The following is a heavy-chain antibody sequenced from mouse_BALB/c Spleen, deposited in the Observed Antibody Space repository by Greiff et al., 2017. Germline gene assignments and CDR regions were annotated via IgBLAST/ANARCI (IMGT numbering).Heavy chain of an antibody. V-gene: IGHV5-6*01. J-gene: IGHJ1*01. CDR3: ALPRGMYWYFDV. D-gene: IGHD2-10*02. Sequence: EVKLMESGGDLVKPGGSLKLSCAASGFTFSSYGMSWVRQTPDKRLEWVATISSGGSYTYYPDSVKGRFTISRDNAKNTLYLQMSSLKSEDTAMYYCALPRGMYWYFDVWGAGTTVTVSS. CDR1: GFTFSSYG. CDR2: ISSGGSYT.